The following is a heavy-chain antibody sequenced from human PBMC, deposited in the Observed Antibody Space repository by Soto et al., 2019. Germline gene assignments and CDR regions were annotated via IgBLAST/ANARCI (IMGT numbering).Heavy chain of an antibody. CDR2: IFHSGSI. CDR3: AREDNGALANRFDP. D-gene: IGHD2-8*01. V-gene: IGHV4-4*02. J-gene: IGHJ5*02. Sequence: SETLSLTCAVSGGSISSTNWWSWVRQPPGKGLEWIGEIFHSGSINYNPSLKRRVTISVDKSKNQFSLKLSSVTAADTAVYYCAREDNGALANRFDPWGQGILVTVSS. CDR1: GGSISSTNW.